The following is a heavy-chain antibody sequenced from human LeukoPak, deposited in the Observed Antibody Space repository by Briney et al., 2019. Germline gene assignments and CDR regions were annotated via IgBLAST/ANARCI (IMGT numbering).Heavy chain of an antibody. CDR3: ARGADYGDYPRVFDS. J-gene: IGHJ4*02. Sequence: GGSLRLSCAASGFTFRNDALHWVRQAPGKGLEWVSAISSGGSIKYYGDSVEGRFSISRDDSKNTLYLQMNSLRPEDTAMYYCARGADYGDYPRVFDSWGQGTLVTVSP. CDR1: GFTFRNDA. V-gene: IGHV3-30*04. D-gene: IGHD4-17*01. CDR2: ISSGGSIK.